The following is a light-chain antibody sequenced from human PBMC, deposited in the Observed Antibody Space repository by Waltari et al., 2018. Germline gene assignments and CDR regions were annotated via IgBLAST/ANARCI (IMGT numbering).Light chain of an antibody. V-gene: IGKV3-15*01. J-gene: IGKJ2*01. CDR3: QQYNNWPPT. CDR1: QSVTSI. CDR2: GTS. Sequence: EIVMTQSPATLSVSPGERATLSCRASQSVTSILAWYQQKPGQAPRLLIYGTSTRATGIPDRFSGSGSGAEFTLTISSLQSEDFAVYYCQQYNNWPPTFGQGTKLESK.